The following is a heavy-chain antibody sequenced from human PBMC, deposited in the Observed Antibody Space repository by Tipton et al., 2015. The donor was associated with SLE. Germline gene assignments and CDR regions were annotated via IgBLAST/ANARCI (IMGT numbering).Heavy chain of an antibody. D-gene: IGHD7-27*01. Sequence: LRLSCTVSGGSIGSSSYYWDWVRQPPGKGLEWIGTIYSSGNTYYHPSLKSRVTISVDTSKNHFSLKLSSVTAADTAVYYCARHVNWGPDYWGQGTLVTASS. CDR2: IYSSGNT. V-gene: IGHV4-39*07. CDR1: GGSIGSSSYY. CDR3: ARHVNWGPDY. J-gene: IGHJ4*02.